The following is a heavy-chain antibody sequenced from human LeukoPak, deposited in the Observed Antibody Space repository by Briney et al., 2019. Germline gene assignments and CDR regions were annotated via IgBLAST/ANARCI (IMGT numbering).Heavy chain of an antibody. V-gene: IGHV3-33*06. CDR2: IWYDGSNK. D-gene: IGHD4-17*01. CDR3: AKDPGGPTVTYYFDY. J-gene: IGHJ4*02. Sequence: PGGSLRLSCAASGFTFSSYGVHWVRQAPGKGLEWVAVIWYDGSNKYYADSVKGRFTISRDNSKDTLYLQMNSLRAEDTAVYYCAKDPGGPTVTYYFDYWGQGTLVTVSS. CDR1: GFTFSSYG.